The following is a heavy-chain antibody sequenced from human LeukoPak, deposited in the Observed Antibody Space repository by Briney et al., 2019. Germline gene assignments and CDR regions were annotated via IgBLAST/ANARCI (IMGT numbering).Heavy chain of an antibody. J-gene: IGHJ6*02. Sequence: GGSLRLSCAASGFTVSRNYMRWVRQAPGKGLEWVSVIYSGGSTYYADSVKGRFTISRDNYKNSLYLQMNSLRAEDTAVYYCARMWAAAGTGENYYYYYRMDVWGQGTTVTVSS. D-gene: IGHD6-13*01. CDR3: ARMWAAAGTGENYYYYYRMDV. CDR1: GFTVSRNY. V-gene: IGHV3-53*01. CDR2: IYSGGST.